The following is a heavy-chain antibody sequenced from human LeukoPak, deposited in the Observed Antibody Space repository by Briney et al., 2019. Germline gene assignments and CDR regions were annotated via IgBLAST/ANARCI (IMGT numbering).Heavy chain of an antibody. V-gene: IGHV3-23*01. CDR1: GFTFSSYA. D-gene: IGHD3-22*01. J-gene: IGHJ4*02. CDR3: AKDRASSGYYYFDY. Sequence: GGSLRLSCTASGFTFSSYAMRWVRQAPGKGLEWVSAISGSGGSTYYADSVKGRFTISRDNSKNTLYLQMNSLRAEDTAVYYCAKDRASSGYYYFDYWGQGTLVTVSS. CDR2: ISGSGGST.